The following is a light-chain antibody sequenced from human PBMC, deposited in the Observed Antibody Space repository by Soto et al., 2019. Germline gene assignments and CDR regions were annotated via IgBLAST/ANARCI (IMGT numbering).Light chain of an antibody. Sequence: QPVLTQPPSASGTPGQRVSISCSGTNSNIGGNYVYWYQHVPGKAPKLLISLNNQRPSGVPDRFSGSKSGTSASLAISGLRSEDEAHYYCAAWDDSLSGPVFGGGTKVTVL. CDR3: AAWDDSLSGPV. CDR1: NSNIGGNY. J-gene: IGLJ2*01. CDR2: LNN. V-gene: IGLV1-47*02.